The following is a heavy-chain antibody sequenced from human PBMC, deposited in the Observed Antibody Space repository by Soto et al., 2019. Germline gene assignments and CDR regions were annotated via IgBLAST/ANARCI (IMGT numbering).Heavy chain of an antibody. CDR2: IYHSGST. D-gene: IGHD3-3*01. CDR1: GGSISSSNW. V-gene: IGHV4-4*02. J-gene: IGHJ6*02. Sequence: SETLSLTCAVSGGSISSSNWWSWVRQPPGKGLEWIGEIYHSGSTNYNPSLKSRVTISVDKSKNQFSLKLSSVTAADTAVYYCARGITIFGVVFSMDVWGQGTTVTVSS. CDR3: ARGITIFGVVFSMDV.